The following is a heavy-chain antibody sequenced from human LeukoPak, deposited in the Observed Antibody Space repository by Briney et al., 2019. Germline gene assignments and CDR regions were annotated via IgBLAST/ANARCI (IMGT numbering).Heavy chain of an antibody. CDR3: ARGQNAIVATIWFDP. Sequence: ASVKVSCKASGYTFTSYGISWVRQAPGQGLEWMGWISAYNGNTNYAQKLQGRVTMTTDTSTSTAYMELRSLRSDDTAVYHCARGQNAIVATIWFDPWGQGTLVTVSS. V-gene: IGHV1-18*01. CDR2: ISAYNGNT. CDR1: GYTFTSYG. J-gene: IGHJ5*02. D-gene: IGHD5-12*01.